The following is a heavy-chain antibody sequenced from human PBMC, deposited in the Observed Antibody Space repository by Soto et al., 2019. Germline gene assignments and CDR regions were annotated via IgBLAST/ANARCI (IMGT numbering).Heavy chain of an antibody. V-gene: IGHV6-1*01. CDR2: THYRSKLYN. D-gene: IGHD3-16*01. Sequence: QVQLQQSGPGLVKPSQTLSLTCAISGDSVSSNSAAWNWIRQSPSRGLEWLGRTHYRSKLYNGYAVSVKSRITINADTSKNHFSLQLNSVTPEDTAVYYCARAQPDYAYIWGGPFDIWGQGTMVTVSS. J-gene: IGHJ3*02. CDR3: ARAQPDYAYIWGGPFDI. CDR1: GDSVSSNSAA.